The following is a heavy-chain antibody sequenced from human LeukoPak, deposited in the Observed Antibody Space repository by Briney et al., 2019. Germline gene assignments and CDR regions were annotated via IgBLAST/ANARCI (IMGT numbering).Heavy chain of an antibody. J-gene: IGHJ4*02. Sequence: SETLSLTCAVYGGSFSGYYWSWIRQPPGKGLEWIGEINHSGSTNYNPSLKSRVTISVDTSKNQFSLKLSSVTAADTAVYYCARYSSSWYKGFDYWGQGTLVTVSS. V-gene: IGHV4-34*01. D-gene: IGHD6-13*01. CDR1: GGSFSGYY. CDR2: INHSGST. CDR3: ARYSSSWYKGFDY.